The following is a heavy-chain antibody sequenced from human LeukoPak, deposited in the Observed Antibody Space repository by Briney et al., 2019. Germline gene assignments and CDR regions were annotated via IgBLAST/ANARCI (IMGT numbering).Heavy chain of an antibody. CDR2: ISAHNDNT. D-gene: IGHD1-1*01. Sequence: ASVKVSCKASGYTFTSYGISWVRQAPGQGLEWVGWISAHNDNTHYAQNFQGRVTMTTDTSTSTAYMELRSLRSDDTAVYYCARDQWERSFFEYWGQGTLVTVSS. CDR3: ARDQWERSFFEY. CDR1: GYTFTSYG. V-gene: IGHV1-18*01. J-gene: IGHJ4*02.